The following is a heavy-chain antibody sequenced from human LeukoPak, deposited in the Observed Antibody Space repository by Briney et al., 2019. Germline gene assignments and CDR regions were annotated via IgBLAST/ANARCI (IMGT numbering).Heavy chain of an antibody. J-gene: IGHJ4*02. CDR2: ISGSGGST. V-gene: IGHV3-23*01. CDR1: GFTFSNSA. D-gene: IGHD3-10*01. CDR3: AKHGFGVFEGY. Sequence: GGSLRLSCAASGFTFSNSALSWVRQAPGKGLQWVSGISGSGGSTYYADSVKGRFTISRDNSKNTLYLQMNSLRAEDTAVYYCAKHGFGVFEGYWGQGTLVTVSS.